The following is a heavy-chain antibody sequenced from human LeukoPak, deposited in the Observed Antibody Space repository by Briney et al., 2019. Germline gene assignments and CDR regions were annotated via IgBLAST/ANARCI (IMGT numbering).Heavy chain of an antibody. CDR3: ARGYCSGGSCWYFDY. CDR2: INWNGGST. Sequence: PGGSLRLSCAASGSTFDDYGMSWVRQAPGKGLEWVSGINWNGGSTGYADSVKGRFTISRDNAKKSLYLQMKSLRAEDTALYYCARGYCSGGSCWYFDYWGQGTLVTVSS. J-gene: IGHJ4*02. D-gene: IGHD2-15*01. CDR1: GSTFDDYG. V-gene: IGHV3-20*04.